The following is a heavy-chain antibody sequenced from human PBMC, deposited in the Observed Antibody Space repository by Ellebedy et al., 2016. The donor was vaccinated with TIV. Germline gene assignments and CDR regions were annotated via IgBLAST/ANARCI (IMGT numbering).Heavy chain of an antibody. Sequence: GESLKISCAASGFTFNSYWMTWVRQAPGKGLEWVANINQDGSDTYSVDSLRGRFTISRDNAKKSLYLLMNSLSGEDTAVYYCATDGSYGDYRSPTHAFVMWGQGTLVTVSS. V-gene: IGHV3-7*01. CDR3: ATDGSYGDYRSPTHAFVM. CDR1: GFTFNSYW. J-gene: IGHJ3*02. D-gene: IGHD4-17*01. CDR2: INQDGSDT.